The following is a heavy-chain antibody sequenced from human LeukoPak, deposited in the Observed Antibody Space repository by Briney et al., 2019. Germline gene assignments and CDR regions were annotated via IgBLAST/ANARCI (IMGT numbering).Heavy chain of an antibody. CDR1: GFTFSSYA. CDR2: ISGSGGSA. V-gene: IGHV3-23*01. J-gene: IGHJ4*02. CDR3: AKSPQYYDSSGFLDY. Sequence: GGSLRLSCAASGFTFSSYAMSWVRPAPGKGLEWVSAISGSGGSAYYADSVKGRFTISRDNSKNTLYLQMNSLRAEDTAVYYCAKSPQYYDSSGFLDYWGQGTLVTVSS. D-gene: IGHD3-22*01.